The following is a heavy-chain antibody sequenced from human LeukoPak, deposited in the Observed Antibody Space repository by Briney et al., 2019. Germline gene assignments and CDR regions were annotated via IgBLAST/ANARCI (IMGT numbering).Heavy chain of an antibody. D-gene: IGHD1-26*01. J-gene: IGHJ6*02. CDR1: GYTFTSYY. CDR2: IIPIFGTA. V-gene: IGHV1-69*13. Sequence: ASVKVSCKASGYTFTSYYMHSVRQAPGQGLEWMGGIIPIFGTANYAQKFQGRVTITADESTSTAYMELSSLRSEDTAVYYCARKWELLRETYYYGMDVWGQGTTVTVSS. CDR3: ARKWELLRETYYYGMDV.